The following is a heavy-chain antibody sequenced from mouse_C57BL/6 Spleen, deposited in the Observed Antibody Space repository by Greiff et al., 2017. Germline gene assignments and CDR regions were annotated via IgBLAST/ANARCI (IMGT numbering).Heavy chain of an antibody. CDR2: IDPSDSYT. Sequence: VKLQQPGAELVMPGASVKLSCKASGYTFTSYWMHWVKQRPGQGLEWIGEIDPSDSYTNYNQKFKGKTTLTVDKSSSTAYMHHSSLTSEDAAVYYGARADFDYWGQGTTLTASS. V-gene: IGHV1-69*01. J-gene: IGHJ2*01. CDR1: GYTFTSYW. CDR3: ARADFDY.